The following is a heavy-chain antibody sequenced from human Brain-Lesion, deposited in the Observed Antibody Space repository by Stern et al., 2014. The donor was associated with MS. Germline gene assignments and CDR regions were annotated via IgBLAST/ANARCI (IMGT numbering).Heavy chain of an antibody. J-gene: IGHJ4*02. CDR1: GGSISSGSDY. V-gene: IGHV4-61*02. CDR2: HRPGGSA. Sequence: QVQLQESGPGLVKPSQTLSLTCNVSGGSISSGSDYWSWLRQPDGKGLQWMGRHRPGGSAYYTPSLKSRITISTDTSKNQFSLELTSATAADTAIYYCASGYRIFDYWGQGILVTVSS. CDR3: ASGYRIFDY. D-gene: IGHD5-18*01.